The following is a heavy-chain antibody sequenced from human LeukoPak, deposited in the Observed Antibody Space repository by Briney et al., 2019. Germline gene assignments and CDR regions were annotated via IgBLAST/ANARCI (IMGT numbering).Heavy chain of an antibody. CDR1: GGTFSSYA. V-gene: IGHV1-69*13. J-gene: IGHJ6*04. Sequence: SVNVSCKASGGTFSSYAISWVRQAPGQGLEWMGGIIPIFCTANYAQKFQGRVTITADESTSTAYMELSSPRSEDTAVYYCAETRGRPHYYYGMDVWGKGTTVTVSS. D-gene: IGHD1-1*01. CDR3: AETRGRPHYYYGMDV. CDR2: IIPIFCTA.